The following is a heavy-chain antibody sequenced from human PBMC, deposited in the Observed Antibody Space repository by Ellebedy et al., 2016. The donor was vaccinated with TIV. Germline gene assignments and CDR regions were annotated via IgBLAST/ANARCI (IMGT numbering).Heavy chain of an antibody. V-gene: IGHV1-2*02. J-gene: IGHJ4*02. CDR1: GYTFSDYY. CDR2: INPSNGAT. D-gene: IGHD3-10*01. CDR3: ERGGRGGFGETITTQF. Sequence: AASVKVSCKASGYTFSDYYIHWFRQAPGHALEWLGWINPSNGATHSAQAFRGRVTLTRDTSISTAYLEMPRLKSDDTAIYFRERGGRGGFGETITTQFWGQGTLVTVSS.